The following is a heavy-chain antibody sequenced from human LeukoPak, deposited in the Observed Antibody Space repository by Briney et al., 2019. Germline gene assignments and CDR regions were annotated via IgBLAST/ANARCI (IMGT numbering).Heavy chain of an antibody. CDR2: ISGSGGST. D-gene: IGHD3-22*01. J-gene: IGHJ4*02. V-gene: IGHV3-23*01. CDR3: AKDVTYYYDSSGYRYFDY. Sequence: PGGSLRLSCAASRFTFSSYAMSWVRQAPGKGLEWVSAISGSGGSTYYADSVKGRFTISRDNSKNMLYLQMNSLRAEDTAVYYCAKDVTYYYDSSGYRYFDYWGQGTLVTVSS. CDR1: RFTFSSYA.